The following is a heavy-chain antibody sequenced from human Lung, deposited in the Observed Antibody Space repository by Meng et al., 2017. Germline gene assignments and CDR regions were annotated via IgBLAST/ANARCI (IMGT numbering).Heavy chain of an antibody. J-gene: IGHJ4*02. D-gene: IGHD4-11*01. Sequence: QVQLQQWGGGMLQPSETLSLTCVVSGGSFSDYYWSWIRQPPGKGLEWIGEINHSGSTNYNPSIESRATISVDTSQNNLSLKLSSVTAADSAVYYCARGPTTMAHDFDYWGQGTLVTVSS. CDR3: ARGPTTMAHDFDY. CDR2: INHSGST. V-gene: IGHV4-34*01. CDR1: GGSFSDYY.